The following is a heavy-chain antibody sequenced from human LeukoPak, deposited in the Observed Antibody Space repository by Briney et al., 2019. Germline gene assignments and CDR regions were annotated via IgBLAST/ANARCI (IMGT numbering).Heavy chain of an antibody. CDR3: AKSHDFWSGYYGSPNDY. Sequence: PGGSLRLSCAASGFTVSSNYMSWVRQAPGKGLEWVSAISGSGGSTYYADSVKGRFTISRDNSKNTLYLQMNSLRAEDTAVYYCAKSHDFWSGYYGSPNDYWGQGTLVTVSS. V-gene: IGHV3-23*01. D-gene: IGHD3-3*01. CDR2: ISGSGGST. J-gene: IGHJ4*02. CDR1: GFTVSSNY.